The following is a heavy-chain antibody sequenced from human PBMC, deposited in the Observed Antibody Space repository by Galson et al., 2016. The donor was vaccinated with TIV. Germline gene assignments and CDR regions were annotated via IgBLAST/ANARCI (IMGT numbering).Heavy chain of an antibody. CDR3: ASTVATVFGVVISNWYFDL. CDR2: IKYDGSEK. J-gene: IGHJ2*01. V-gene: IGHV3-7*03. D-gene: IGHD3-3*01. Sequence: SLRLSCAASGFTFSRSWMSWVRQAPGKGLEWVANIKYDGSEKHSMDSVKGRFTISRDNAKNSLYLQMNSLRAEDTAVYYCASTVATVFGVVISNWYFDLWGRGTLVTVSS. CDR1: GFTFSRSW.